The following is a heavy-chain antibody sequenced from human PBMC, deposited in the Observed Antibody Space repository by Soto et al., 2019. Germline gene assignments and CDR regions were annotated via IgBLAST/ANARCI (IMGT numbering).Heavy chain of an antibody. CDR3: ARDHCSGGSCYTLYYYYGMDV. J-gene: IGHJ6*02. Sequence: ASVKVSCKASGYTFTSYYMHWVRQAPGQGLEWMGIINPSGGSTSYAQKFQGRVTMTRDTSTSTVYMELSSLRSEDTAVYYCARDHCSGGSCYTLYYYYGMDVWGQGTTVTVSS. CDR2: INPSGGST. V-gene: IGHV1-46*01. CDR1: GYTFTSYY. D-gene: IGHD2-15*01.